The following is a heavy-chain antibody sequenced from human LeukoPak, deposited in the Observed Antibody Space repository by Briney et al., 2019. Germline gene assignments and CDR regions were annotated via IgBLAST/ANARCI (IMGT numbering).Heavy chain of an antibody. Sequence: GSLRLSCAASGFTFSSYAMSWVRQAPGKGLEWVSAISGSGGSTYYADSVKGRFTISRDNSKNTLYLQMNSLRAEDTAVYYCARDLRKDDSGPFDLWGRGTLVTVSS. D-gene: IGHD3-10*01. V-gene: IGHV3-23*01. CDR3: ARDLRKDDSGPFDL. CDR1: GFTFSSYA. CDR2: ISGSGGST. J-gene: IGHJ2*01.